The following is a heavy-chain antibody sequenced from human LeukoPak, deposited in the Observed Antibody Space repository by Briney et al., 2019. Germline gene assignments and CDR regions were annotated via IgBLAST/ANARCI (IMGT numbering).Heavy chain of an antibody. J-gene: IGHJ3*02. D-gene: IGHD3-16*02. CDR1: GYTFTSYG. CDR3: ARIFRDDYVWGSYRPPTAFDT. Sequence: ASVKVSCKASGYTFTSYGISWVRQAPGQGLEWMGWISAYNGNTNYAQKLQGRVTMTTDTSTSTAYMELRSLRSDDTAVYYCARIFRDDYVWGSYRPPTAFDTWGQGTMVTVSS. CDR2: ISAYNGNT. V-gene: IGHV1-18*01.